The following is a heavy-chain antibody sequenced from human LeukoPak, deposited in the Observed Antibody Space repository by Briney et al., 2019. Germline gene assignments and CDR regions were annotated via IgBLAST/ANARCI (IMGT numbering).Heavy chain of an antibody. D-gene: IGHD3-10*01. J-gene: IGHJ5*02. V-gene: IGHV4-61*02. Sequence: SETLSLTCTVSGGSISSGPYYWTWIRQPAGKGLEWIGRIYSSGSTNYNPSLKSRVTISVDTSKNQFSLKLSSVTAADTAVYYCAREGLNMVRGIIPKEAWGWFDPWGQGTLVTVSS. CDR3: AREGLNMVRGIIPKEAWGWFDP. CDR1: GGSISSGPYY. CDR2: IYSSGST.